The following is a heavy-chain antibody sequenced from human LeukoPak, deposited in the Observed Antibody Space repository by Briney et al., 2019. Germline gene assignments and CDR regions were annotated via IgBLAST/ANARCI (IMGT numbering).Heavy chain of an antibody. J-gene: IGHJ3*02. V-gene: IGHV3-15*01. CDR1: GFTFSSYA. CDR3: TTNDAFDI. CDR2: IKNKIASGTT. Sequence: GGSLRLSCAASGFTFSSYAMSWVRQAPGKGLEWVGRIKNKIASGTTDYAAPVKGRFTISRDDSKNTLFLQMNSLKTEDTAMYYCTTNDAFDIWGQGTMVTVSS.